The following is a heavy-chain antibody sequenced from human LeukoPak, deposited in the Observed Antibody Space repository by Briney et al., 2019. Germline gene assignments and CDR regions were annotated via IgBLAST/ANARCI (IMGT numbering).Heavy chain of an antibody. CDR3: ARAPYDSSGYHY. CDR1: GFTFSTYS. Sequence: GGSLRLSCAASGFTFSTYSMNWVRQAPGKGLEWVSYISSGSSTIYYADSVQGRFTISRDNVKNSLFLQMNSLRDEDTAVYYCARAPYDSSGYHYWGQGTLVTVSS. D-gene: IGHD3-22*01. V-gene: IGHV3-48*02. CDR2: ISSGSSTI. J-gene: IGHJ4*02.